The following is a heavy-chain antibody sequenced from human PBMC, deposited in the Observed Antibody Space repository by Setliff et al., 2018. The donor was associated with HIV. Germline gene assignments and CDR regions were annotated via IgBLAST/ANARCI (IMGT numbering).Heavy chain of an antibody. J-gene: IGHJ4*02. CDR3: GRHSLYGPAAISALDY. Sequence: PSETLSLTCVVSGDSISRSRYYWGWIRQTPGKGLEWIGSIYSSRWSYYNPSLQSRLTLSIDRSRSQFSLNLRSVTAADTAVYYCGRHSLYGPAAISALDYWGQGALVTVSS. CDR2: IYSSRWS. CDR1: GDSISRSRYY. D-gene: IGHD2-2*02. V-gene: IGHV4-39*01.